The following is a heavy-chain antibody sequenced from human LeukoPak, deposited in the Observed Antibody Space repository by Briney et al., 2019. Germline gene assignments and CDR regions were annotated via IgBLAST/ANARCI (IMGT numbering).Heavy chain of an antibody. CDR1: GYTFTGYY. Sequence: ASVKVSCKASGYTFTGYYMHWVRQAPGQGLEWMGWINPNSGGTNYAQKFQGRVTMTRDTSISTAYMELRSLRSDDTAVYYCARSPGGSYSGYWGQGTLVTVSS. D-gene: IGHD1-26*01. J-gene: IGHJ4*02. CDR2: INPNSGGT. V-gene: IGHV1-2*02. CDR3: ARSPGGSYSGY.